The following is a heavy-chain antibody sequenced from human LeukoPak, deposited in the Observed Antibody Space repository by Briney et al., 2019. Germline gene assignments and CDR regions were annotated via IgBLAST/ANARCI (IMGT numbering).Heavy chain of an antibody. Sequence: PGGSLRLSCAASGFSFSSYEMNWVRQAPGKGLEWVSSISSSSSYIYYADSVKGRFTISRDNAKNSLYLQMNSLRAEDTAVYYCASLTSAGAGYSSFYWYFDLWGRGTLVTVSS. CDR1: GFSFSSYE. J-gene: IGHJ2*01. D-gene: IGHD6-13*01. CDR2: ISSSSSYI. V-gene: IGHV3-21*01. CDR3: ASLTSAGAGYSSFYWYFDL.